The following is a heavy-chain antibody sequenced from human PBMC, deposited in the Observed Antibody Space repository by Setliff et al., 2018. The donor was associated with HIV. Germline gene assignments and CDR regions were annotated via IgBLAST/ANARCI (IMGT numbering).Heavy chain of an antibody. CDR3: ARQWRDQYNSGVSTEYFQH. CDR2: IYHSGST. D-gene: IGHD3-22*01. V-gene: IGHV4-38-2*01. Sequence: SETLSLTCAVSAYSISSGYYWGWIRQPPGKGLEWIGSIYHSGSTYYNPSLMSRVTISVDTSKNQFSLKLRSVTAADTAVYYCARQWRDQYNSGVSTEYFQHWGLSSPGHRLL. CDR1: AYSISSGYY. J-gene: IGHJ1*01.